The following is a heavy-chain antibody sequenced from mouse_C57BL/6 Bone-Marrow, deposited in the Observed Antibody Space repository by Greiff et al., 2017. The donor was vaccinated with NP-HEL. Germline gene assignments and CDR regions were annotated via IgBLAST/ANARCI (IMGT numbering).Heavy chain of an antibody. J-gene: IGHJ4*01. CDR3: ARRYGGYAMDY. V-gene: IGHV5-6*01. Sequence: EVKVVESGGDLVKPGGSLKLSCAASGFTFSSYGMSWVRQTPDKRLEWVATISSGGSYTYYPDSVKGRFTISRDNAKNTLYLQMSSLKSEDTAMYYCARRYGGYAMDYWGQGTSVTVSS. D-gene: IGHD1-1*01. CDR2: ISSGGSYT. CDR1: GFTFSSYG.